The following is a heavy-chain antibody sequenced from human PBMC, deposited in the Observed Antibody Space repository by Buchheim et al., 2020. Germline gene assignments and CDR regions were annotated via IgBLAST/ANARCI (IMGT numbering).Heavy chain of an antibody. J-gene: IGHJ6*02. CDR1: GYSFTSHY. Sequence: QVQLVQSGAEVKKPGASVKVSCKASGYSFTSHYIHWVRQAPGQGLEWMGVINSRDASTTYAQKFQGRVTMTRDTSTSTVYMDLSSLRFEDTAVYYCARHTLTYYRHGMDVWGQGTT. CDR3: ARHTLTYYRHGMDV. D-gene: IGHD3-22*01. CDR2: INSRDAST. V-gene: IGHV1-46*01.